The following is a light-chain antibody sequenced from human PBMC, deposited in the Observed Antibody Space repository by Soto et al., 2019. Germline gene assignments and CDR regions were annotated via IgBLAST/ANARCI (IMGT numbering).Light chain of an antibody. CDR3: QQYHTRYT. CDR1: QSISVW. CDR2: KAS. Sequence: DIQMTQSPSTLSASVGDRVTITCRASQSISVWLAWYQQKPGKAPKLLISKASTLETGVPSRFSGSGSGTVFILTISSLQPDDFAAYYCQQYHTRYTFGQGTKLEI. V-gene: IGKV1-5*03. J-gene: IGKJ2*01.